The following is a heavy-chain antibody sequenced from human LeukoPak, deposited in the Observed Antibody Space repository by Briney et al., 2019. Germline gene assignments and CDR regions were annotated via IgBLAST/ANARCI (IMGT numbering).Heavy chain of an antibody. D-gene: IGHD6-13*01. J-gene: IGHJ5*02. CDR2: IYYSGST. CDR3: AGHSSRWYRSWFDP. CDR1: GGSISSYY. Sequence: SETLSLTCTVSGGSISSYYWSWIRQPPGKGLEWIGYIYYSGSTNYNPSLKSRVTISVDTSKNQFSLKLSSVTAADTAVYYCAGHSSRWYRSWFDPWGQGTLVTVSS. V-gene: IGHV4-59*08.